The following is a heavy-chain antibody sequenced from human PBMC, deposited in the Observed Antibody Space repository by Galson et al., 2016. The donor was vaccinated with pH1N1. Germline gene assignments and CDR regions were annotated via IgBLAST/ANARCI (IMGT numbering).Heavy chain of an antibody. J-gene: IGHJ4*02. Sequence: SVKVSCKASGYSVTRYYMHWVRQAPGQGLEWMGIIDPSAGTTTYSQKFQGRISLTRDTSTNSVHMELSTLRPDDSAIYFCASRYYFDYWGQGTLVTVSS. CDR3: ASRYYFDY. CDR2: IDPSAGTT. CDR1: GYSVTRYY. V-gene: IGHV1-46*01.